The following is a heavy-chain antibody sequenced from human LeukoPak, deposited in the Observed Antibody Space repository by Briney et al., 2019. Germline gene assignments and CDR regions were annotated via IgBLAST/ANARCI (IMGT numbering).Heavy chain of an antibody. D-gene: IGHD2-15*01. CDR3: ARDLGYCSGGSCYKGHNWFDP. CDR1: GGSISSYY. J-gene: IGHJ5*02. Sequence: PSETLSLTCTVSGGSISSYYWSWIRQPPGKGLEWIRYIYYSGSTNYNPSLKSRVTISVDTSKNQFSLKLSSVTAADTAVYYCARDLGYCSGGSCYKGHNWFDPWGQGTLVTVSS. CDR2: IYYSGST. V-gene: IGHV4-59*01.